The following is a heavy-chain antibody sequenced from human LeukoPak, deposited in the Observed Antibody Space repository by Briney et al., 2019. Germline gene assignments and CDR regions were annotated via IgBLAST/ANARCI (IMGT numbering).Heavy chain of an antibody. J-gene: IGHJ4*02. Sequence: ASVKVSCKASGYTYTGYYMHWVRHAPGQGLELMGWINPNSGGTNYAQKFQGRVTMTRDTSISTAYMELSRLRSDDTAVYYCARERRRLRGYSIDYWGQGTLVTVSS. V-gene: IGHV1-2*02. D-gene: IGHD5-12*01. CDR2: INPNSGGT. CDR1: GYTYTGYY. CDR3: ARERRRLRGYSIDY.